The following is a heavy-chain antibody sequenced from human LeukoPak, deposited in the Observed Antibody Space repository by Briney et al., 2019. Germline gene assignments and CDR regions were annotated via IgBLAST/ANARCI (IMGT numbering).Heavy chain of an antibody. CDR1: GFAFSSHG. Sequence: GGSLRLSCAASGFAFSSHGMNWVRQAPGKGLEWVSGITGSGGNRYYADSVKGRFTISRDNSKNTLYLQMNSLRAEDTAVYYCAKDSYYDYVWGSYRYTDQFDYWGQGTLVTVSS. CDR2: ITGSGGNR. CDR3: AKDSYYDYVWGSYRYTDQFDY. D-gene: IGHD3-16*02. J-gene: IGHJ4*02. V-gene: IGHV3-23*01.